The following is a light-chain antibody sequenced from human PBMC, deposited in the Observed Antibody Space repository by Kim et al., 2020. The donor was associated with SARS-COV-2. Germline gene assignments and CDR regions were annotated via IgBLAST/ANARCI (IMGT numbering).Light chain of an antibody. Sequence: PGHSLTIPCTAASSDLGADTDVFWYQQHPGKVPKLIIYDVNKRPSGFSHRFSGSKSGNTASLTISGLQAEDEADYYCSSYTSSLLVFGGGTQLTVL. J-gene: IGLJ2*01. CDR1: SSDLGADTD. CDR3: SSYTSSLLV. V-gene: IGLV2-14*03. CDR2: DVN.